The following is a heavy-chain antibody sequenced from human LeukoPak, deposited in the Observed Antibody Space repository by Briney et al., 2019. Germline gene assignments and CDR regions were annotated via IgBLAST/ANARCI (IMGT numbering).Heavy chain of an antibody. V-gene: IGHV4-30-4*01. D-gene: IGHD3-10*01. CDR1: GGSISSGDYY. CDR3: ARVSYGSGPKFDP. Sequence: PSQTLSLTSTVSGGSISSGDYYWSWIRQPPGKGLEWIGYIYYSGSTYYNPPLKSRVTISVDTSKNQFSLKLSSVTAADTAVYYCARVSYGSGPKFDPWGQGTLVTVSS. J-gene: IGHJ5*02. CDR2: IYYSGST.